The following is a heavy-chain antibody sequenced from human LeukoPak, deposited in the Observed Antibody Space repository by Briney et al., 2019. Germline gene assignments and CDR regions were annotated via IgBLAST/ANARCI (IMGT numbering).Heavy chain of an antibody. J-gene: IGHJ5*02. CDR1: GYTFTNYY. CDR2: ITPSGDST. V-gene: IGHV1-46*01. D-gene: IGHD1-26*01. CDR3: ARDNSVGDYAWWFDP. Sequence: ASVKVSCKASGYTFTNYYMHWVRQAPGQGLEWLGLITPSGDSTWYAQKFQGRVTMTRDMSTSTDYMELSSLRSEDTAVYYCARDNSVGDYAWWFDPWGQGTLVTVSS.